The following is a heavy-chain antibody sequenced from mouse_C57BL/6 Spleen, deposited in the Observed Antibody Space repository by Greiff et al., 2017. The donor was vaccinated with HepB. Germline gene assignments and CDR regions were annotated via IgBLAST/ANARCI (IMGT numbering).Heavy chain of an antibody. CDR1: GYTFTSYG. V-gene: IGHV1-81*01. Sequence: VQLQQSGAELARPGASVKLSCKASGYTFTSYGISWVKQRTGQGLEWIGEIYPRSGNTYYNEKFKGKATLTADKSSSTAYMELRSLTSEDSAVYFCARWGTTVVAKGAMDYWGQGTSVTVSS. CDR2: IYPRSGNT. D-gene: IGHD1-1*01. J-gene: IGHJ4*01. CDR3: ARWGTTVVAKGAMDY.